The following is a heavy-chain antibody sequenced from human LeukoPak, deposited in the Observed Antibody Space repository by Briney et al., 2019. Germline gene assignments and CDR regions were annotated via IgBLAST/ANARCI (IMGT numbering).Heavy chain of an antibody. Sequence: GGSLRLSCAASGFTFSSYSMNWVRQAPGKGPEWVSSISSSSSSIYYADSVKGRFTISRDNAKNSLYLQMNSLRAEDTAVYYCARGGSGNWNAPFDYWGQGTLVTVSS. CDR3: ARGGSGNWNAPFDY. V-gene: IGHV3-21*01. J-gene: IGHJ4*02. CDR2: ISSSSSSI. CDR1: GFTFSSYS. D-gene: IGHD1-1*01.